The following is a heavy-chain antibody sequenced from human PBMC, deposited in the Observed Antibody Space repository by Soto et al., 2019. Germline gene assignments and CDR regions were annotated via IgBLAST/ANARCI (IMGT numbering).Heavy chain of an antibody. V-gene: IGHV3-21*01. D-gene: IGHD1-1*01. Sequence: PGGSLRLSCAASGFTFSSYSMNWVRQAPGKGLEWVSSISSSSSYIYYADSVKGRFTISRDNAKNSLYLQMNSLRAEDTAVYYCARDSEPHTGPGNWFDPWGQGXLVTVSS. J-gene: IGHJ5*02. CDR3: ARDSEPHTGPGNWFDP. CDR2: ISSSSSYI. CDR1: GFTFSSYS.